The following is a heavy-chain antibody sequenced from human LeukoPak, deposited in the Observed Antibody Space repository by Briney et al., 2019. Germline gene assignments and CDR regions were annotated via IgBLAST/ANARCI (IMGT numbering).Heavy chain of an antibody. J-gene: IGHJ4*02. V-gene: IGHV3-23*01. D-gene: IGHD6-19*01. Sequence: PGGSLRLSCAASGFTFTNYGMSWVRQAPVKGLEWVSTINDNGLNTHYADSVKGRFTISRDDSKNTLHLQMNSLRADDTALYYCTKGDGGWYPVDYWGQGNVVIVSS. CDR3: TKGDGGWYPVDY. CDR2: INDNGLNT. CDR1: GFTFTNYG.